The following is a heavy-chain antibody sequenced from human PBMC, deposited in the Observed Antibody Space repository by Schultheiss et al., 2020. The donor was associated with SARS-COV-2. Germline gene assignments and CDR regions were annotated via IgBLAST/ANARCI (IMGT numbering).Heavy chain of an antibody. V-gene: IGHV1-18*01. CDR1: GYTFTSYG. J-gene: IGHJ5*02. D-gene: IGHD6-13*01. CDR3: AEGSSSWYDLPSNWFDP. Sequence: ASVKVSCKASGYTFTSYGISWVRQAPGQGLEWMGWISAYNGNTNYAQKLQGRVTMTTDTSTSTAYMELRSLRSDDTAVYYCAEGSSSWYDLPSNWFDPWGQGTLVTVSS. CDR2: ISAYNGNT.